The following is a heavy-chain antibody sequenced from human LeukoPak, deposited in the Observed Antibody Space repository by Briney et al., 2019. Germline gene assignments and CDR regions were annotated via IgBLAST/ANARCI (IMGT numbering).Heavy chain of an antibody. CDR3: TTEPGIAVAGTEDWFDP. D-gene: IGHD6-19*01. Sequence: PGGSLRLSCAASGFTFSNAWMSWVRQAPGKGLEWVGRIKSKTDGGTTDYAAPVKGRFTISRDDSKNTLYLQMNSLKTEDTAVYYCTTEPGIAVAGTEDWFDPWGQGTLVTVSS. CDR2: IKSKTDGGTT. V-gene: IGHV3-15*01. CDR1: GFTFSNAW. J-gene: IGHJ5*02.